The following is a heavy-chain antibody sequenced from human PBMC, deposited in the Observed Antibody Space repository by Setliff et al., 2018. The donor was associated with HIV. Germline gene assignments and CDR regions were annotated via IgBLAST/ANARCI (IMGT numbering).Heavy chain of an antibody. CDR2: IYKDGRST. CDR1: GFTFSNYW. Sequence: GGSLRLSCAASGFTFSNYWMHWVRQTPGKGLDWVSRIYKDGRSTSYADSVKGRFTISRDNAKNTLYMQMNSLRAEDTAVYYCARPYTVWVYGMDVWGQGTTVTVSS. CDR3: ARPYTVWVYGMDV. J-gene: IGHJ6*02. V-gene: IGHV3-74*01. D-gene: IGHD2-8*01.